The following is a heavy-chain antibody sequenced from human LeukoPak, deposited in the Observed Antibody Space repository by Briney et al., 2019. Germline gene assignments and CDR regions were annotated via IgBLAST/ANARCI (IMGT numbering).Heavy chain of an antibody. V-gene: IGHV1-2*02. CDR2: INPNSGGT. CDR3: ARDHNWRVTIFGVVGKNWLGP. D-gene: IGHD3-3*01. J-gene: IGHJ5*02. CDR1: GYTFTGYY. Sequence: ASVKVSCKASGYTFTGYYMHWVRQAPGQGLEWMGWINPNSGGTNYAQKFQGRVTMTRDTSISTAYMELSRLRSDDTAVYYCARDHNWRVTIFGVVGKNWLGPWGQGTLVTVSS.